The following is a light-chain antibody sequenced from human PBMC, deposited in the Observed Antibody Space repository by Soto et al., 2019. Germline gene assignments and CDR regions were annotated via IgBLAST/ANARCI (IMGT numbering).Light chain of an antibody. V-gene: IGKV1-5*03. CDR3: QQYNAYSPWT. Sequence: DIQLTQSPSTLSASVGDRVTITCRASRSIMSWLAWYQQKPGKAPKLLIYKASDLDVGVPSRFSGSGSATECTITISSLQPDDVATYYCQQYNAYSPWTFGQRTKVDIK. CDR2: KAS. CDR1: RSIMSW. J-gene: IGKJ1*01.